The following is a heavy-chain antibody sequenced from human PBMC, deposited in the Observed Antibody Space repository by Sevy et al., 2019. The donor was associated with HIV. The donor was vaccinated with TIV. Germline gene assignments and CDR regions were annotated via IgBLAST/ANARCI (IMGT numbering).Heavy chain of an antibody. Sequence: SETLSLTCTVSGGSISSGGYYWSWIRQHTGKGLEWIGYIYYSGSTYYNPSLKSRVTISVDTSKNHFSLNLSSVTAADTAVYYCARSDGYYLDFWGQGSLVTVSS. V-gene: IGHV4-31*03. CDR1: GGSISSGGYY. J-gene: IGHJ4*02. D-gene: IGHD4-17*01. CDR3: ARSDGYYLDF. CDR2: IYYSGST.